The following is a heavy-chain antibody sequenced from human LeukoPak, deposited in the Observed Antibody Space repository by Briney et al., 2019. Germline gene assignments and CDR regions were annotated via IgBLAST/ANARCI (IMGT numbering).Heavy chain of an antibody. D-gene: IGHD6-13*01. CDR1: GDSITSDKW. CDR3: ARDRYSSSRGIWFDP. Sequence: SETLSLTCAVSGDSITSDKWWTWVRQPPGKGLEWIGEINHSGSTNYNPSLKSRVTISVDTSKNQFSLKLSSVTAADTAVYYCARDRYSSSRGIWFDPWGQGTLVTVSS. CDR2: INHSGST. V-gene: IGHV4-4*02. J-gene: IGHJ5*02.